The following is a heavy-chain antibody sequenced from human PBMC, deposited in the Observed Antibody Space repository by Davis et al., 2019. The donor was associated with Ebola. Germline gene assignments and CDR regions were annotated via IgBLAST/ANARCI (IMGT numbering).Heavy chain of an antibody. J-gene: IGHJ4*02. CDR2: IYYSGST. D-gene: IGHD5-12*01. Sequence: SETLSLTCDVSGGSFSDYYWTWIRQPPGKGLEWIGYIYYSGSTNYNPSLKSRVTISVDTSKNQFSLKLSSVTAADTAVYYCARHGPYSGYDLGYDYWGQGTLVTVSS. V-gene: IGHV4-59*08. CDR3: ARHGPYSGYDLGYDY. CDR1: GGSFSDYY.